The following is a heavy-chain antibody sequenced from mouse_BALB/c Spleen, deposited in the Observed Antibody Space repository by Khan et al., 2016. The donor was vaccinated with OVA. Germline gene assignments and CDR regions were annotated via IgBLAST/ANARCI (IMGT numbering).Heavy chain of an antibody. CDR1: GFSITCDYA. CDR2: ITYSGTT. J-gene: IGHJ3*01. V-gene: IGHV3-2*02. CDR3: ARGRSY. Sequence: EVQLQESGPGLVKPTQSLSLTCTVTGFSITCDYAWNWIRQFPGNKLEWMGYITYSGTTSYHPSRKSRISITRVTSKNQFFLQSNSVTTEDTATYYCARGRSYWGQGTLVTVSA.